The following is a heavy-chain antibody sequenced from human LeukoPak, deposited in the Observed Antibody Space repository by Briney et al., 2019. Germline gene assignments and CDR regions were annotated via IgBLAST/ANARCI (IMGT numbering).Heavy chain of an antibody. CDR2: IYYSGSI. Sequence: PGGSLRLSCAASGFTFSSYAMSWVRQAPGKGLEWIGSIYYSGSIYYNPSLKSRVTISVDTSKNQFSLKLSSVTAADTAVYYCARGYYDSSSLYYFDYWGQGTLVTVSS. CDR3: ARGYYDSSSLYYFDY. D-gene: IGHD3-22*01. V-gene: IGHV4-39*01. J-gene: IGHJ4*02. CDR1: GFTFSSYA.